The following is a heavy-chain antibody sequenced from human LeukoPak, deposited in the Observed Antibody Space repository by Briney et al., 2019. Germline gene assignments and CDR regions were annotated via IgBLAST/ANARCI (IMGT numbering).Heavy chain of an antibody. J-gene: IGHJ2*01. V-gene: IGHV3-23*01. CDR2: ISASGGTT. CDR1: QLTFNRYV. D-gene: IGHD4-17*01. CDR3: ATLYGDYNWYFDL. Sequence: GGSLRLSCTSSQLTFNRYVMAWVRQAPGKGLQWVSTISASGGTTYYSDSVQGRFTVSRDNSKNTLYLQMNSLRAEDTAVYYCATLYGDYNWYFDLWGRGTLVTVSP.